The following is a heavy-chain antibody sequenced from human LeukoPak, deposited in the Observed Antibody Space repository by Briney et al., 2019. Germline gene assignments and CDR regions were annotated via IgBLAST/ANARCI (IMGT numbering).Heavy chain of an antibody. J-gene: IGHJ5*02. V-gene: IGHV3-23*01. Sequence: GGTLRLSCAASGFTFSSYAMSWVCQAPGKGLERVSAISGSGGSTYYADSVKGRFTISRDNSKNTLYLQMNSLRAEDTAVYYCAKDLRSGWPHGWFDPWGQGTLVTVSS. CDR3: AKDLRSGWPHGWFDP. D-gene: IGHD6-19*01. CDR1: GFTFSSYA. CDR2: ISGSGGST.